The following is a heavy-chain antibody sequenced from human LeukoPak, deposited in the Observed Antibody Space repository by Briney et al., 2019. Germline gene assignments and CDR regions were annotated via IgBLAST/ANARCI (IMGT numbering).Heavy chain of an antibody. Sequence: SETLSLTCTVSTGSISTYYWTWIRQAPGKGLEWIGYIHYSGSTNYNPSLKSRVTISVDTSNNQFSLRLSSVAAADTAVYSCARGEGAVTPWGQGTLVTVSS. CDR2: IHYSGST. CDR1: TGSISTYY. CDR3: ARGEGAVTP. V-gene: IGHV4-59*01. J-gene: IGHJ4*02. D-gene: IGHD1-26*01.